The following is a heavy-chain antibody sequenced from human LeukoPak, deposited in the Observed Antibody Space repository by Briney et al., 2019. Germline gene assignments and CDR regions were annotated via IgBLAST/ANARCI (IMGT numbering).Heavy chain of an antibody. D-gene: IGHD5-24*01. J-gene: IGHJ6*02. Sequence: GGSLRLSCAASGFTFSSYAMHWVRQAPGKGLEWVAVISYDGSNKYYADSVKGRFTISRDNSKNTLYLQTNSLRAEDTAVYYCARDREGMARSYGMDVWGQGTTVTVSS. V-gene: IGHV3-30*04. CDR3: ARDREGMARSYGMDV. CDR2: ISYDGSNK. CDR1: GFTFSSYA.